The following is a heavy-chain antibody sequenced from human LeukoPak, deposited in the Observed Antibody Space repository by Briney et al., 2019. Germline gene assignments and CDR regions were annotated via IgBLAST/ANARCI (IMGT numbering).Heavy chain of an antibody. V-gene: IGHV3-21*01. J-gene: IGHJ4*02. CDR3: TRDGVAWSRDY. CDR2: IGNSGTYI. CDR1: GVSFNIYG. D-gene: IGHD2-8*01. Sequence: GGSLRLSCAASGVSFNIYGMTWVRQAPGNGLEWVATIGNSGTYIHYGDSVKGRFTISRDTAKSSLYLQVNSLRVEDTAIYYCTRDGVAWSRDYWGQGTLVTVSS.